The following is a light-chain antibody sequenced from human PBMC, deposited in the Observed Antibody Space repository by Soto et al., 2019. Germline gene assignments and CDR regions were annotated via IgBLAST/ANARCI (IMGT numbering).Light chain of an antibody. CDR3: LQDYSYPLT. CDR2: ATS. J-gene: IGKJ4*01. CDR1: QGIRND. Sequence: AIQMTQSPSSLSASVGDRVTITCRASQGIRNDLGWYQQKPGKAPKLLIYATSTLQSGVPSRFSGGTPGTDFTITISSLQPEDFATYYCLQDYSYPLTFGGGTKVEIK. V-gene: IGKV1-6*01.